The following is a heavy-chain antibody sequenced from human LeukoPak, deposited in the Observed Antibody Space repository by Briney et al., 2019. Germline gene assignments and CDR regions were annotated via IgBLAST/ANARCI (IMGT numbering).Heavy chain of an antibody. Sequence: GGSLRLSCAASGFTFSSYGMHWVRQAPGKGLEWVAVIWYDGSNKYYADSVKGRFTISRDNSKNTLYLQMNSLRAEDTAVYYCARDLYYYDSSGYFDYWGQGTLVTVSS. CDR2: IWYDGSNK. D-gene: IGHD3-22*01. CDR3: ARDLYYYDSSGYFDY. J-gene: IGHJ4*02. CDR1: GFTFSSYG. V-gene: IGHV3-33*01.